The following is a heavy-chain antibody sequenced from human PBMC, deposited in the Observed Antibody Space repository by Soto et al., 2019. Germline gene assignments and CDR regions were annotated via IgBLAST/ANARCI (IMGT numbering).Heavy chain of an antibody. D-gene: IGHD4-17*01. V-gene: IGHV3-7*01. CDR2: IKQDGSEK. Sequence: EVQLVESGGGLVQPGGSLRLSCAASGFTFSSYWMSWVRQAPGKGLEWVANIKQDGSEKYYVDSVKGRFTISRDNAKNSLYRQMNSLRAEDTAVYYCARSAYGDPRGRDYWGQGTLVTVSS. CDR1: GFTFSSYW. CDR3: ARSAYGDPRGRDY. J-gene: IGHJ4*02.